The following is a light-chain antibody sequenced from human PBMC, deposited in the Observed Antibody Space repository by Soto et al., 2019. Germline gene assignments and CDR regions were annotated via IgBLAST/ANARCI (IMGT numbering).Light chain of an antibody. CDR1: QTLLFSPNTKNS. V-gene: IGKV4-1*01. Sequence: DVVMTQSPETLAVSLGERAAINCKSSQTLLFSPNTKNSLAWYQQKPGQPPKLLIYWASTRESGAPDRFSGSGSGTDFTLTISSLQAEDVAVYYCQQYHTTPNTFGQGTKLEIK. J-gene: IGKJ2*01. CDR2: WAS. CDR3: QQYHTTPNT.